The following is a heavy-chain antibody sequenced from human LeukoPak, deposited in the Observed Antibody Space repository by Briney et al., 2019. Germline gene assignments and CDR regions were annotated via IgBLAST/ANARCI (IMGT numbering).Heavy chain of an antibody. V-gene: IGHV3-74*01. J-gene: IGHJ4*02. Sequence: GGSLRLSCAASGFIFSSYWMHWVRQAPGKGLVWVSRINSDGSSTSYADSVKGRFTISRDNAKNSLYLQMNSLRAEDTAVYYCARAPTGYSSSWGVLNYFDYWGQGTLVTVSS. CDR1: GFIFSSYW. CDR3: ARAPTGYSSSWGVLNYFDY. D-gene: IGHD6-13*01. CDR2: INSDGSST.